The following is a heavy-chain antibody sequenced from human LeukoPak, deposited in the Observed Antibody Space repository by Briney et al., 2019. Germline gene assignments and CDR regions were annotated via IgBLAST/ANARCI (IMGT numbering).Heavy chain of an antibody. J-gene: IGHJ4*02. CDR3: ARGTHSGSYLIDY. CDR1: GFTFSSYG. Sequence: GGSLRLSCAASGFTFSSYGMHWVRQAPGKGLEWVAFIRYDGSNKYYADSVKGRFTISRDNPKNTVYLQMNSLRGDDTAVYFCARGTHSGSYLIDYWGQGTLVTVSS. CDR2: IRYDGSNK. V-gene: IGHV3-30*02. D-gene: IGHD3-10*01.